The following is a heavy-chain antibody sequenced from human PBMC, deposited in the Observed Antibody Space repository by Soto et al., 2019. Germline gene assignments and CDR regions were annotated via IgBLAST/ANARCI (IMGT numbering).Heavy chain of an antibody. CDR2: LNPNSGDT. CDR3: AREGQLGY. Sequence: ASVKVSCKASGYTFSSYDINWVRQATGQGLEWMGWLNPNSGDTGYAQKFQGRVTLTRNTSINTAYIELSSLTSDDTAVYYCAREGQLGYWGQGTPVTVSS. CDR1: GYTFSSYD. J-gene: IGHJ4*02. D-gene: IGHD6-6*01. V-gene: IGHV1-8*01.